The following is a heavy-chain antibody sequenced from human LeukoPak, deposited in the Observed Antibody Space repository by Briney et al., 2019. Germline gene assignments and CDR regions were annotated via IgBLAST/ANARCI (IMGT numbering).Heavy chain of an antibody. Sequence: PGGSLRLSCAPSGFTFSRHGMHWVRQAPGKGLEWVAVISYDGSNKYYADSVKGRFTISRDNSKNTLYLQMNSLRAEDTAVYYCARGTRQLVRLGFDYWGQGTLVTVSS. V-gene: IGHV3-30*03. D-gene: IGHD6-13*01. J-gene: IGHJ4*02. CDR1: GFTFSRHG. CDR2: ISYDGSNK. CDR3: ARGTRQLVRLGFDY.